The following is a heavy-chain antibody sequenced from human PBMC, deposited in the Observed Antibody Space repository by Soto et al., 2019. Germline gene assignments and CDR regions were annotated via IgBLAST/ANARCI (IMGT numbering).Heavy chain of an antibody. Sequence: PGGSLRLSCAASGFTFSSYGMHWVRQAPGKGLEWVAVISYDGSNKYYADSVKGRFTISRDNSKNSLYLQMNSLRAEDTAIYYCAKDRCSPTSCYFDFWGQGAQVTVSS. CDR1: GFTFSSYG. CDR3: AKDRCSPTSCYFDF. J-gene: IGHJ4*02. CDR2: ISYDGSNK. V-gene: IGHV3-30*18. D-gene: IGHD2-2*01.